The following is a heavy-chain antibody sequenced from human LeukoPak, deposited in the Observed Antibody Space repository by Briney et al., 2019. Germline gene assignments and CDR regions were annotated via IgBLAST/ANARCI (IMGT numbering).Heavy chain of an antibody. V-gene: IGHV3-53*01. J-gene: IGHJ4*02. Sequence: GGSLKLSCAASGFSVSGSYMSWVRQAPGKGLGSVSVIYSRGSTYYADSVKGRCTISRDVSKNTVSLQLDNLTTEDTAVYYCARVHGEVSDEIFHYFDYWGQGTPATVSS. CDR2: IYSRGST. CDR3: ARVHGEVSDEIFHYFDY. D-gene: IGHD3-10*01. CDR1: GFSVSGSY.